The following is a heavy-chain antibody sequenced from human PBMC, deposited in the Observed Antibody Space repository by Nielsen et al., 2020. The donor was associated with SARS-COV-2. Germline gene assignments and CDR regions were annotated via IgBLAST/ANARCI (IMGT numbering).Heavy chain of an antibody. J-gene: IGHJ4*02. CDR1: GFTFSSYS. CDR2: ISSSSSYI. V-gene: IGHV3-21*01. Sequence: GGSLRLSCAASGFTFSSYSMNWVRQAPGKGLEWVSSISSSSSYIYYADSVKGRFTISRDNAKNSLYLQMNSLRAEDTAVYYCARGARWVDYWGQGTLVTVSS. D-gene: IGHD1-26*01. CDR3: ARGARWVDY.